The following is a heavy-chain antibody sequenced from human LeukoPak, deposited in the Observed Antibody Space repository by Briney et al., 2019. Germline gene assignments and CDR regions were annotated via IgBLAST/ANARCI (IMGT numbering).Heavy chain of an antibody. D-gene: IGHD6-19*01. Sequence: PGGSLRLSCAASGFTFSSYSMNWVRQAPGKGLEWVSSISSSSSYIYYADSVKGRFTISRDNSKNTLYLQMNSLRAEDTAVYYCAREHGYSSGWSPFDPWGQGTLVTVSS. CDR1: GFTFSSYS. CDR3: AREHGYSSGWSPFDP. J-gene: IGHJ5*02. CDR2: ISSSSSYI. V-gene: IGHV3-21*04.